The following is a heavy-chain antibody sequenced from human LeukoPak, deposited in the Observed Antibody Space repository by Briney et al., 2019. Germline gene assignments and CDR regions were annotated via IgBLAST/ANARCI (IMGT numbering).Heavy chain of an antibody. V-gene: IGHV3-23*01. D-gene: IGHD3-22*01. CDR3: AGEDYYFDSSGTHYFDY. CDR2: ISGSGGRT. Sequence: PGGSLRLSCAASGFTFSSYVMSWVRQAPGKGLEWVSAISGSGGRTYYADSVKGRLTISRDNSKNTLYLQMNSLRAEDTAVYYCAGEDYYFDSSGTHYFDYWGQGTLVTVSS. J-gene: IGHJ4*02. CDR1: GFTFSSYV.